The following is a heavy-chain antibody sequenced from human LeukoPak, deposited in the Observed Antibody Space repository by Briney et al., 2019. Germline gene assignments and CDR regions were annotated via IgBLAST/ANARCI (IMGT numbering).Heavy chain of an antibody. Sequence: PVKVSCKASGGTFSSYAISWVRQAPGQGLEWMGRIIPILGIANYAQKFQGRVTITADKSTSTAYMELSSLRSEDTAVYYCARLSPISGSSYYYYGMDVWGQGTTVTVSS. CDR1: GGTFSSYA. CDR2: IIPILGIA. V-gene: IGHV1-69*04. D-gene: IGHD3-10*01. CDR3: ARLSPISGSSYYYYGMDV. J-gene: IGHJ6*02.